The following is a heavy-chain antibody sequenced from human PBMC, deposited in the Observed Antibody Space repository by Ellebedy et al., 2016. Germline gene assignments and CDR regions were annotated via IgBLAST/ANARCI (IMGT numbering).Heavy chain of an antibody. Sequence: GESLKISXPASGFNFSDYYMSCVRQAPGQGLEWISYISGSSITISYADSVMGRFTISRDNAKHSLYLQMNSLRAEYTAVYYCARVAIAATDWGQGTLVTLSS. CDR2: ISGSSITI. CDR3: ARVAIAATD. D-gene: IGHD6-25*01. V-gene: IGHV3-11*01. J-gene: IGHJ4*02. CDR1: GFNFSDYY.